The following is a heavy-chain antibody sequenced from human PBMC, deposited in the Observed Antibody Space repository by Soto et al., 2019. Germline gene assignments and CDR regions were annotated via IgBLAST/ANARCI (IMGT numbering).Heavy chain of an antibody. CDR1: GSSFAKPG. CDR3: ERGGGSPYHNHEFDC. Sequence: ADTRSLTFTVSGSSFAKPGWTWIPKSPGKGMEWSASVSSTGSNVYNPCLTSRVTVSLDTYKNQFSLTLNSVSAADTAVYHCERGGGSPYHNHEFDCWGQGTXVT. D-gene: IGHD6-13*01. CDR2: VSSTGSN. V-gene: IGHV4-59*11. J-gene: IGHJ4*02.